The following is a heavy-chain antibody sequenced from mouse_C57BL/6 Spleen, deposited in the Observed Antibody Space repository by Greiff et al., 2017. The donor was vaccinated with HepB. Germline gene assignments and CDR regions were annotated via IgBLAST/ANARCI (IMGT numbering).Heavy chain of an antibody. Sequence: LGRPGASVKLSCKASGYTFTSYGISWVKQRTGQGLEWIGGIYPRSGNTYYNEKFKGKATLTADKSSSTAYMELRSLTSEDSAVYFCARSDGYYPYSFDYWGQGTTLTVSS. CDR2: IYPRSGNT. V-gene: IGHV1-81*01. D-gene: IGHD2-3*01. J-gene: IGHJ2*01. CDR3: ARSDGYYPYSFDY. CDR1: GYTFTSYG.